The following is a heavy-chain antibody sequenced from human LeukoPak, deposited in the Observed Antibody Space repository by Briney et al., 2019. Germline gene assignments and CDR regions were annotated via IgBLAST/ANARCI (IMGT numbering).Heavy chain of an antibody. J-gene: IGHJ6*03. D-gene: IGHD6-13*01. Sequence: SETLSLTCTVSGGSISSYYWSWIRQPPGKGLEWIGYVYYSGSTNYNPSLKSRVTISVDTSKNQFSLKLSSVTAADTAVYYCARGRSGYSSSWYHYYYYMDVWGKGTTVTVSS. V-gene: IGHV4-59*12. CDR1: GGSISSYY. CDR3: ARGRSGYSSSWYHYYYYMDV. CDR2: VYYSGST.